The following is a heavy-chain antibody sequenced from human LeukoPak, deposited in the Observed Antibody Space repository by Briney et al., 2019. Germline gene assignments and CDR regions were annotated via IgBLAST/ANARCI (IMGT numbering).Heavy chain of an antibody. CDR2: IYYSGST. J-gene: IGHJ5*02. CDR3: GRGGGSGWYSSENWFDP. D-gene: IGHD6-19*01. V-gene: IGHV4-59*01. Sequence: SETLSLTCTVSGGSINSYYWSWIRQPPGKGLEWIGYIYYSGSTNYNPSLKSRVTISVDTSKNQFSLKLSSVTAAETAVDYCGRGGGSGWYSSENWFDPWGQGTLVTVSS. CDR1: GGSINSYY.